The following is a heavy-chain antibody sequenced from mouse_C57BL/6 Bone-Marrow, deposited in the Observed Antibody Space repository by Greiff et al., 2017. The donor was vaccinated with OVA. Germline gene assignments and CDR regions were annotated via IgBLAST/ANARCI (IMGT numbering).Heavy chain of an antibody. D-gene: IGHD2-4*01. CDR2: IYPGDGDT. CDR3: ARKSIYYDLVYFDY. CDR1: GYAFSSSW. J-gene: IGHJ2*01. Sequence: QVQLQQSGPELVKPGASVKISCKASGYAFSSSWMNWVKQRPGKGLEWIGRIYPGDGDTNYNGKFKGKATLTADKSSSTAYMQLSSLTSEDSAVYFCARKSIYYDLVYFDYWGQGTTLTVSS. V-gene: IGHV1-82*01.